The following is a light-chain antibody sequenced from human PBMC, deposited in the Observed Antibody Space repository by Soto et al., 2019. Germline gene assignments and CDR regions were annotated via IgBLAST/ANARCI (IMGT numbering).Light chain of an antibody. Sequence: QSALTQPASASGSPGQWITISCTGTSSDVGGYNYVSCYQQHPGKAPKLIIYDVSNRPSGGSKCFSGSKSSNTAFLTSCGLQAEDEADYYCSSYTSRSTVVFGGGTQLTVL. CDR2: DVS. CDR3: SSYTSRSTVV. J-gene: IGLJ2*01. CDR1: SSDVGGYNY. V-gene: IGLV2-14*01.